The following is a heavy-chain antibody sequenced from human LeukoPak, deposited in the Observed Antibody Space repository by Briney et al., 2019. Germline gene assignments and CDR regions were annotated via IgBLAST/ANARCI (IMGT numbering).Heavy chain of an antibody. CDR3: AAPLDCSSTSCSDY. CDR2: INPSGGST. V-gene: IGHV1-46*01. Sequence: GASVKVSCKASGYTFTSYYMHWVRQAPGQRLEWMGIINPSGGSTSYAQKLQGRVTMTTDTSTSTAYMELRSLRSDDTAVYYCAAPLDCSSTSCSDYWGQGTLVTVSS. D-gene: IGHD2-2*01. J-gene: IGHJ4*02. CDR1: GYTFTSYY.